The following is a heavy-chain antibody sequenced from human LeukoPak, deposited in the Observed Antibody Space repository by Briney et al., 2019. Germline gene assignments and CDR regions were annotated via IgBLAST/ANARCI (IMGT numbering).Heavy chain of an antibody. V-gene: IGHV3-21*01. Sequence: GGSLRLSCAASGFTFSSYSMNWVRQAPGKGLEWVASISSSSSYIYYADSVKGRFTISRDNAKNSLYLQMNSLRAEDTAVYYCARGPSGYHNTGGQGTLVTVSS. CDR3: ARGPSGYHNT. CDR2: ISSSSSYI. CDR1: GFTFSSYS. D-gene: IGHD5-12*01. J-gene: IGHJ4*02.